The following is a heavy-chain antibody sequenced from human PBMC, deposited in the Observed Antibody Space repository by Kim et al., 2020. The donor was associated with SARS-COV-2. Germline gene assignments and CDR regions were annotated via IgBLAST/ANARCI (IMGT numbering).Heavy chain of an antibody. CDR2: ISSTSIYI. CDR1: GFTFSSYS. D-gene: IGHD3-10*01. CDR3: ASAFGARGVTYFQH. Sequence: GGSLRLSCAASGFTFSSYSMNWVRQAPGKGLEWVSSISSTSIYIYYADSLKGRFTISRDNAKNSLYLQMNSLRAEDTAVYYCASAFGARGVTYFQHWGQGTLVTVSS. V-gene: IGHV3-21*01. J-gene: IGHJ1*01.